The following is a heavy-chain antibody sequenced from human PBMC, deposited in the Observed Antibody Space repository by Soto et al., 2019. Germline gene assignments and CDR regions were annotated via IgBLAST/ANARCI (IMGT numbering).Heavy chain of an antibody. J-gene: IGHJ6*02. V-gene: IGHV1-69*06. CDR1: GGTFSSYA. CDR3: ARGEASIAARRDYYYGMDV. D-gene: IGHD6-6*01. Sequence: SVKVSCKASGGTFSSYAISWVRQAPGQGLEWMGGIIPIFGTANYAQKFQGRVTITADKSTSTAYMELSSLRSEDTAVYYCARGEASIAARRDYYYGMDVWGQGTTVTVSS. CDR2: IIPIFGTA.